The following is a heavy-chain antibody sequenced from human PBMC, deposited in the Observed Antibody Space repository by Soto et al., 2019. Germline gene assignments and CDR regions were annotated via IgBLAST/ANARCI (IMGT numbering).Heavy chain of an antibody. V-gene: IGHV1-24*01. Sequence: WASVKVSCKVSGYTLTELSMHWVRQAPGKGLEWMGGFDPEDGETIYAQKFQERVTITRDMSTSTAYMELRSLRSEDTAVYDCAAGGTGGSDNWFDPWGQGTQVTVSS. J-gene: IGHJ5*02. D-gene: IGHD1-1*01. CDR3: AAGGTGGSDNWFDP. CDR2: FDPEDGET. CDR1: GYTLTELS.